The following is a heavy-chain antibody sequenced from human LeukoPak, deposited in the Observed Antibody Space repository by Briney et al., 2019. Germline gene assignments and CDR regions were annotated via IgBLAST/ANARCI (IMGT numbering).Heavy chain of an antibody. V-gene: IGHV4-39*01. CDR2: IYYSGST. CDR3: ARGRGSYGR. D-gene: IGHD5-18*01. Sequence: SETLSLTCTVSGGSISSSSYYWGWIRQPPGKGLEWIGSIYYSGSTYYNPSLKSRVTISVDTSKNQFSLKLSSVTAADTAVYYCARGRGSYGRWGQGTLVTVSS. CDR1: GGSISSSSYY. J-gene: IGHJ4*02.